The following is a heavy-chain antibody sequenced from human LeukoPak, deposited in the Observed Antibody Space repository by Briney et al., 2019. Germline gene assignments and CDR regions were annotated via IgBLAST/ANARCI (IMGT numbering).Heavy chain of an antibody. Sequence: GASLKISCKGSGYSFTSYWSSWVRQLPGKGLEWMGIFYPGDSATRYSPSFQGQVTISADKSITTAYPKWSSLKASDTAMYYCARLPLYSSSSGWGYYYYYMDVWGKGTTVTVSS. J-gene: IGHJ6*03. D-gene: IGHD6-6*01. CDR3: ARLPLYSSSSGWGYYYYYMDV. CDR1: GYSFTSYW. CDR2: FYPGDSAT. V-gene: IGHV5-51*01.